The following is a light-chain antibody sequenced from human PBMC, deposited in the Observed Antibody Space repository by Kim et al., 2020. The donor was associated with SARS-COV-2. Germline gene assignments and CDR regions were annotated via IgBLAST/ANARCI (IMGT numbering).Light chain of an antibody. CDR2: NNN. CDR3: ATRDDSLDGWV. Sequence: ELTQPPSASGTPGQRITISCSGSYSNIGRNTVNWYQQLPGTAPKFLIYNNNQRPSGVPDRFSGSKSGTSAPLAISGLQSEDEADYYCATRDDSLDGWVFGGGTQLTVL. V-gene: IGLV1-44*01. J-gene: IGLJ3*02. CDR1: YSNIGRNT.